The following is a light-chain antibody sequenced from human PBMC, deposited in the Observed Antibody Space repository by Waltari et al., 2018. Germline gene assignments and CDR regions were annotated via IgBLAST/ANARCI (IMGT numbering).Light chain of an antibody. V-gene: IGLV2-14*03. CDR1: SSDVGGFNF. J-gene: IGLJ2*01. Sequence: QSALTQPASVSGSPGQSISISCTGISSDVGGFNFVSWYQQHPGKAPKLMIYDVFNRPSGVSTRFPGSKSDNAASLAISGLQAEDEAVYYCSSYTASPPHVVFGGGTKVTVL. CDR3: SSYTASPPHVV. CDR2: DVF.